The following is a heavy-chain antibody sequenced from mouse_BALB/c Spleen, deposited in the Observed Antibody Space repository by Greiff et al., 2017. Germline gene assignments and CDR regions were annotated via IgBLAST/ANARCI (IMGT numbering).Heavy chain of an antibody. CDR2: IYPSDSYT. CDR1: GYTFTSYW. CDR3: NSDSSGYGFAY. V-gene: IGHV1-69*02. Sequence: QVQLQQPGAELVRPGASVKLSCKASGYTFTSYWINWVKQRPGQGLEWIGNIYPSDSYTNYNQKFKDKATLTVDKSSITAYMQLSSPTSEDSAVYYCNSDSSGYGFAYWGQGTLVTVAA. J-gene: IGHJ3*01. D-gene: IGHD3-2*01.